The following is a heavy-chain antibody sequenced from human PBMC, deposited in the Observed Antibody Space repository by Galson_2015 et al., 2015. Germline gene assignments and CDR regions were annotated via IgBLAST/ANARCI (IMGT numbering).Heavy chain of an antibody. Sequence: SLRLSCAASGFTFRSYGIHWVRQTPGKGLEWVAVVSYDGSDKYYTESVKGRFTISRDSSKNIVYLQMNSLRAEDTALYYCAKDRRFMEWLFPDSWDQGTLVTVSS. D-gene: IGHD3-3*01. J-gene: IGHJ5*01. V-gene: IGHV3-30*18. CDR2: VSYDGSDK. CDR3: AKDRRFMEWLFPDS. CDR1: GFTFRSYG.